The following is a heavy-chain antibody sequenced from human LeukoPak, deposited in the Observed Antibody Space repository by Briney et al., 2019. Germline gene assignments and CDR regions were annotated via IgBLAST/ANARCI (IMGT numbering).Heavy chain of an antibody. CDR2: ISAYNGNT. V-gene: IGHV1-18*01. CDR3: AREEFGDSSGYCTY. Sequence: GASVKVSCKASGYTFTSYGISWARQAPGQGLEWMGWISAYNGNTNYAQKLQGRVTMTTDTSTSTAYMELRSLRSDDTAVYYCAREEFGDSSGYCTYWGQGTLVTVSS. D-gene: IGHD3-22*01. J-gene: IGHJ4*02. CDR1: GYTFTSYG.